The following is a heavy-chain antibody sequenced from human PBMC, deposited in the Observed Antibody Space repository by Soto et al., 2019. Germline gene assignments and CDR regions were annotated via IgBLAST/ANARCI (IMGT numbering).Heavy chain of an antibody. V-gene: IGHV3-23*01. CDR2: ISGSGGST. J-gene: IGHJ3*02. CDR3: AKLQRYCSGGSCYLDAFDI. D-gene: IGHD2-15*01. Sequence: EVQLLESGGGLVQPGGSLRLSCAASGFTFSSYAMSWVRQAPGKGLEWVSAISGSGGSTYYADSVKGRFTISRDNSKNTLYLQQNSLRAEDTAVYYCAKLQRYCSGGSCYLDAFDIWGQGTMVTVSS. CDR1: GFTFSSYA.